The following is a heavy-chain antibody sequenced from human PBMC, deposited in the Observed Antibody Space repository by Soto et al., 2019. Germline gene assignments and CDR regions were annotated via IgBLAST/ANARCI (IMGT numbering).Heavy chain of an antibody. J-gene: IGHJ6*02. CDR1: GFTFSDYY. CDR3: ARDKRGYSGYDPRSYYYGMDV. Sequence: QVQLVESGGGLVKPGGSLRLSCAASGFTFSDYYMSWIRQAPGQGLEWVSYISSSSSYTNYADSVKGRFTISRDNAKNSLYLQMNSLRAEDTAVYYCARDKRGYSGYDPRSYYYGMDVWGQGTTVTVSS. D-gene: IGHD5-12*01. CDR2: ISSSSSYT. V-gene: IGHV3-11*06.